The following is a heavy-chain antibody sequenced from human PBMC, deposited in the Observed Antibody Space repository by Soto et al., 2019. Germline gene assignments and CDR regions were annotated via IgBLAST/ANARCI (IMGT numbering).Heavy chain of an antibody. D-gene: IGHD2-15*01. CDR3: ARDPFRDIVVVVAATRLYNWFDP. J-gene: IGHJ5*02. Sequence: PGGSLRLSCAASGFTFSSYAMHWVRQAPGKGLEWVASISCSRSYIYYADSVKGRFTISRDNAKNSLYLQMNSLRAEDTAVYYCARDPFRDIVVVVAATRLYNWFDPWGQGTLVTVSS. CDR1: GFTFSSYA. V-gene: IGHV3-21*01. CDR2: ISCSRSYI.